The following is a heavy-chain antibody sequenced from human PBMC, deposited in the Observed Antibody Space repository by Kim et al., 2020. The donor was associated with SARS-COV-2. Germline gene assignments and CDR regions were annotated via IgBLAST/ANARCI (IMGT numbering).Heavy chain of an antibody. CDR1: GYTFASYD. CDR2: MNPHSGDT. CDR3: ARGGDKDNGWYGVKY. Sequence: ASVKVSCKASGYTFASYDINWVRQATGQGLEWMGWMNPHSGDTGYAQKFQGRVTMTRNTSISTAYMELNSLRSEDTAVYYCARGGDKDNGWYGVKYWGQGTLVTVSS. J-gene: IGHJ4*02. V-gene: IGHV1-8*01. D-gene: IGHD6-19*01.